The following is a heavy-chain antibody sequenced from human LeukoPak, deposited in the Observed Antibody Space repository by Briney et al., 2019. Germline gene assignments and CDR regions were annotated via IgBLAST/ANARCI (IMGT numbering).Heavy chain of an antibody. CDR3: ARDPTVVVVVVSALYGMDV. D-gene: IGHD2-15*01. Sequence: GASVKVSCKASGYTFTSYGISWVRQAPGQGLEWMGIINPNDGSTTYAQKFQGRVTMTSDTSTSTVYMELSSLRSEDTAVFYCARDPTVVVVVVSALYGMDVWGQGTSVTVSS. CDR1: GYTFTSYG. CDR2: INPNDGST. V-gene: IGHV1-46*01. J-gene: IGHJ6*02.